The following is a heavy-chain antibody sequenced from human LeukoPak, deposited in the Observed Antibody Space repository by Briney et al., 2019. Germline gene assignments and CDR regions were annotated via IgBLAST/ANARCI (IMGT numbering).Heavy chain of an antibody. CDR3: ARKNYCSGGSCYSRGWFDP. D-gene: IGHD2-15*01. CDR1: GGTFSSYA. J-gene: IGHJ5*02. V-gene: IGHV1-8*02. Sequence: EASVKVSCKASGGTFSSYAISWVRQATGQGLEWMGWMNPNSGNTVYAQKFQGRVTMTRDTSISTAYMELSSLRSEDTAMYYCARKNYCSGGSCYSRGWFDPWGQGTLVTVSS. CDR2: MNPNSGNT.